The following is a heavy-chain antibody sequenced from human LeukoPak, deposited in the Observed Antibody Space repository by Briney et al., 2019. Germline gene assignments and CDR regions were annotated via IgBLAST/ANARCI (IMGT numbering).Heavy chain of an antibody. D-gene: IGHD2-21*01. CDR3: PRDHGVRGLWWSGYYGMDV. J-gene: IGHJ6*02. CDR1: GGSISSYY. CDR2: IYYSGST. V-gene: IGHV4-59*01. Sequence: SETLSLTCTVSGGSISSYYWSWIRQPPGKGLEWIGYIYYSGSTNYNPSLKSRVTISVDTSKNQFSLKLSSVTAADTAVYYCPRDHGVRGLWWSGYYGMDVWGQGTTLTVSS.